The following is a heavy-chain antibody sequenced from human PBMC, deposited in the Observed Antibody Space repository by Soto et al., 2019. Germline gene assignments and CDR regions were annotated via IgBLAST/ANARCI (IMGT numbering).Heavy chain of an antibody. V-gene: IGHV3-64*01. J-gene: IGHJ4*02. D-gene: IGHD6-19*01. CDR3: AASPTNSSGWYDY. CDR2: ITINGGGT. Sequence: GGSLRLSCAASGFTFSFYAMHWVRQAPGKGLEYVSAITINGGGTYYANSVKGRFTISRDNSKDTLYLQMGSLRAEDTAVYYCAASPTNSSGWYDYWGQGTLVTVSS. CDR1: GFTFSFYA.